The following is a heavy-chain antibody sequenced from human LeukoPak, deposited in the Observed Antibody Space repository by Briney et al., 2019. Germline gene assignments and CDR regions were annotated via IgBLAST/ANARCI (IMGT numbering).Heavy chain of an antibody. CDR2: IIPIFGTA. V-gene: IGHV1-69*01. J-gene: IGHJ4*02. CDR3: ARDSSSSWYIGFFDY. CDR1: GDTFSSYA. D-gene: IGHD6-13*01. Sequence: SVKVSCKASGDTFSSYAISWVRQAPGQGLDWMGGIIPIFGTANYAQKFQGRVTITADESTSTAYMELSSLRSEDTAVYYCARDSSSSWYIGFFDYWGQGTLVTVSS.